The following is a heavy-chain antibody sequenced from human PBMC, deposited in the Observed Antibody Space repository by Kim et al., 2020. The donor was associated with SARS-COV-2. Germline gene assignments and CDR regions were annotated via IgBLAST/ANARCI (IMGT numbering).Heavy chain of an antibody. CDR3: TRESGSSGWRPLGY. Sequence: GGSLRLSCTASGFTFGDYAMSWVRQAPGKGLEWVGFIRSKAYGGTTEYAASVKGRFTISRDDSKSIAYLQMNSLKTDDTAVYYCTRESGSSGWRPLGYWGQGTLVTVSS. J-gene: IGHJ4*02. D-gene: IGHD6-19*01. V-gene: IGHV3-49*04. CDR1: GFTFGDYA. CDR2: IRSKAYGGTT.